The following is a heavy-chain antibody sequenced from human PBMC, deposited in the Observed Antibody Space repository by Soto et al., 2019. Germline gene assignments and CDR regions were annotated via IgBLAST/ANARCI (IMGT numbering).Heavy chain of an antibody. CDR1: GGSISSGGYS. V-gene: IGHV4-30-2*01. D-gene: IGHD2-15*01. CDR3: ARASSAGEYCSGGSCYTNWFDP. CDR2: IYHSGST. J-gene: IGHJ5*02. Sequence: SETLYLTCAVSGGSISSGGYSWSWIRQPPGKGLERIGYIYHSGSTYYNPSLKSRVTISVDRSKNQFSLKLSSVTAADTAVYYCARASSAGEYCSGGSCYTNWFDPWGQGTLVTVSS.